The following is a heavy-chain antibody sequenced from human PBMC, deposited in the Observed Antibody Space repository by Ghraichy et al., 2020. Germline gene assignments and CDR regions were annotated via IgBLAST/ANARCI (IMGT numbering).Heavy chain of an antibody. J-gene: IGHJ6*02. Sequence: SETLSLTCTVSGGSISSGGYYWSWIRQHPGKGLEWIGYIYYSGSTYYNPSLKSRVTISVDTSKNQFSLKLSSVTAADTAVYYCARDSIYDFWSGYGWMDEYYYYGMDVWGQGTTVSVSS. CDR1: GGSISSGGYY. V-gene: IGHV4-31*03. D-gene: IGHD3-3*01. CDR3: ARDSIYDFWSGYGWMDEYYYYGMDV. CDR2: IYYSGST.